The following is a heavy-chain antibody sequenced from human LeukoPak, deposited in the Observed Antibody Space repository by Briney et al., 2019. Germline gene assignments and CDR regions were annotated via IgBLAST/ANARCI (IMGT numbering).Heavy chain of an antibody. D-gene: IGHD3-22*01. CDR2: TSYDGSHK. CDR1: GFTFSSYA. Sequence: GRSLRLSCAASGFTFSSYAMHWVRQAPGKGLEWVAVTSYDGSHKYYADSVKGRFTISRDNSKNTLYLQMNSLRAEDTAVYYCARAPGQYDNSGYYYAYWGQGTLVTVSS. CDR3: ARAPGQYDNSGYYYAY. V-gene: IGHV3-30-3*01. J-gene: IGHJ4*02.